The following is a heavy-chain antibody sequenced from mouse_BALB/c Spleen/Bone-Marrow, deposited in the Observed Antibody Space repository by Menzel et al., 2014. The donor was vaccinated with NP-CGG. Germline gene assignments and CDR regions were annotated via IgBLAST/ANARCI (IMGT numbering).Heavy chain of an antibody. D-gene: IGHD2-3*01. CDR2: ISSGGGSS. J-gene: IGHJ4*01. CDR1: GFAFSSYD. Sequence: EVQLVESGGGLVKPGGSLKLSCAASGFAFSSYDMSWVRQTPVKRLEWVAYISSGGGSSYYPDTVKGRFTISRDNAKNTLCLQMSSLKSEDTAMYYCARHEDGYYDAMDYWGQGTSVTVSS. CDR3: ARHEDGYYDAMDY. V-gene: IGHV5-12-1*01.